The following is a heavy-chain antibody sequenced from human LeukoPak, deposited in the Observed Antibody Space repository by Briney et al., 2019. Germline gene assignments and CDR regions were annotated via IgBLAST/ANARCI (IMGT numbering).Heavy chain of an antibody. CDR3: AKDREVGATNYFDY. D-gene: IGHD1-26*01. CDR1: GFTFSSYA. CDR2: ISGSGGST. Sequence: GESLRLSCAASGFTFSSYAMSWVRQAPGKGLEWVSDISGSGGSTYYADSVKGRFTISRDNSKNTLYLQMNSLRAEDTAVYYCAKDREVGATNYFDYWGQGTLVTVSS. J-gene: IGHJ4*02. V-gene: IGHV3-23*01.